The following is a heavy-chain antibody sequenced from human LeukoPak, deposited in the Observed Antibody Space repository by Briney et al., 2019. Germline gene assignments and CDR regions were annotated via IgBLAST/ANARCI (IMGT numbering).Heavy chain of an antibody. V-gene: IGHV4-34*01. Sequence: SETLSLTCAVYGGSFSGYYWSWIRQPPGKGLEWIGEINHSGSTNYNPSLKSRVTISVDTSKNQSSLKLSSVTAADTAVYYCARRSGSYYFDYWGQGTLVTVSS. CDR3: ARRSGSYYFDY. J-gene: IGHJ4*02. CDR1: GGSFSGYY. D-gene: IGHD1-26*01. CDR2: INHSGST.